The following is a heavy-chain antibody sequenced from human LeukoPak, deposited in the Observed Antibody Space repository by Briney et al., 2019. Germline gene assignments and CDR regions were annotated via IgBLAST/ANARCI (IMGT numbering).Heavy chain of an antibody. CDR1: VGSISSYY. V-gene: IGHV4-59*01. CDR3: ARDAVAGTYDY. D-gene: IGHD6-19*01. Sequence: NPSETLSLTCTVSVGSISSYYWSWIRQPPGKGLEWIGYIYYSGSTNYNPSLKSRVTISVDTSKNQFSLKLSSVTAADTAVYYCARDAVAGTYDYWGQGTLVTVSS. J-gene: IGHJ4*02. CDR2: IYYSGST.